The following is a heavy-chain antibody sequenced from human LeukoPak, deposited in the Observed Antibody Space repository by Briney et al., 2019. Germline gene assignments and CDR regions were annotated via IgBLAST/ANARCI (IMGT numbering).Heavy chain of an antibody. CDR1: GFTFSSYA. J-gene: IGHJ6*02. V-gene: IGHV3-7*03. D-gene: IGHD3-16*01. Sequence: PGRSLRLSCAASGFTFSSYAMHWVRQAPGKGLEWVDSINHNGNVNYYVDSVKGRFTISRDNAKNSLYLQMSNLRAEDTAVYFCARGGGLDVWGQGAAVTVSS. CDR3: ARGGGLDV. CDR2: INHNGNVN.